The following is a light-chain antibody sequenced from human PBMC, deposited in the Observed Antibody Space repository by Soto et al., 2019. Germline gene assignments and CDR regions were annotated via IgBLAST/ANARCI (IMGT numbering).Light chain of an antibody. V-gene: IGKV3-20*01. CDR3: QQYGNLLWT. CDR1: QSVSSNY. CDR2: GAS. Sequence: EIGLSQSPCTLSLSPGERATLSRRASQSVSSNYLAWYQQKPGQAPRLLIYGASSRAAGIPDRFSGSGSGTDFTLTISRLEPEDFAVYYCQQYGNLLWTFAQGTKVDIK. J-gene: IGKJ1*01.